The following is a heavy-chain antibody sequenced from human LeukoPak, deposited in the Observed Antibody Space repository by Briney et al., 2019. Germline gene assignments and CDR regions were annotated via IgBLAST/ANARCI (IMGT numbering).Heavy chain of an antibody. J-gene: IGHJ4*02. Sequence: PSETLSLTCTVSGWSISSSSSSWAWIRQPPGKGLERLGSICYTGSTYYNPSLKSRVTISVDTSKNQFSLKLSSVTAADTAVYYCARVLAAAAHFDYWGQGTLVTASS. CDR1: GWSISSSSSS. CDR2: ICYTGST. V-gene: IGHV4-39*01. CDR3: ARVLAAAAHFDY. D-gene: IGHD6-13*01.